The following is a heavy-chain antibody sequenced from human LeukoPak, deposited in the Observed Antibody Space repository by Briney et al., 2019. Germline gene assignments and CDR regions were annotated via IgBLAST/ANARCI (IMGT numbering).Heavy chain of an antibody. CDR2: ITSSSNSI. CDR3: TRGGSYFEK. J-gene: IGHJ4*02. CDR1: GYDFKRYS. D-gene: IGHD3-10*01. V-gene: IGHV3-48*02. Sequence: GGSLRLSCVGSGYDFKRYSMNWVRQAPGKGLEWISYITSSSNSIFYAASVRGRFTISRDNAMNSMYLQMNSLRDEDTAVYDCTRGGSYFEKWGQGSLVTVTS.